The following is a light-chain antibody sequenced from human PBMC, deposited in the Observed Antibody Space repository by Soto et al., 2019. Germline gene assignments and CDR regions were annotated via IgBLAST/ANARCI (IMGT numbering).Light chain of an antibody. V-gene: IGKV1-27*01. CDR3: QKYNSAPPWT. CDR2: AAS. J-gene: IGKJ1*01. Sequence: DIQMTQSPSSLSASVGDRVTITCRASQGISNYLAWYQQKPGKVPKLLIYAASTLQSGVPSRFSGSGSGTDLTLTIRSLQPNDVATYYCQKYNSAPPWTFGQGTKVEIK. CDR1: QGISNY.